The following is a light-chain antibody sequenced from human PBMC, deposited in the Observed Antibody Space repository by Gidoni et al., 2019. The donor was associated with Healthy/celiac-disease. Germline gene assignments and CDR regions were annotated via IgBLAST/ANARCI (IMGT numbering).Light chain of an antibody. CDR3: QQRGFT. CDR2: GAA. V-gene: IGKV3-20*01. CDR1: QSVRSSY. J-gene: IGKJ3*01. Sequence: EIVLTQSPGTLSLSPGEGAILSCRASQSVRSSYLAWYQQKPGQAPRLLIYGAASRATGIPDRFSGSGSGTDFTLTVSRLEPEEFAVYYWQQRGFTFGPGTKVDIK.